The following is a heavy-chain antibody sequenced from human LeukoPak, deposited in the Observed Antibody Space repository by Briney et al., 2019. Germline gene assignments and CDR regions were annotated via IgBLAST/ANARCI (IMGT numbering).Heavy chain of an antibody. J-gene: IGHJ4*02. D-gene: IGHD3-9*01. Sequence: GGSLRLSCAASAFTFSNYPMHWVRQAPGKGLEWVAVISYDGRDKHHADSVKGRFTISRDNSKNTLYLQLDSLRTEDTAVYFCARDRVPSAVDYYFDYWGQGTLVTVSS. CDR2: ISYDGRDK. CDR3: ARDRVPSAVDYYFDY. V-gene: IGHV3-30*04. CDR1: AFTFSNYP.